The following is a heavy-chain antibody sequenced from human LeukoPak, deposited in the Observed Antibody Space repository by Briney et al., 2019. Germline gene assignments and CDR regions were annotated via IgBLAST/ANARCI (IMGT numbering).Heavy chain of an antibody. CDR3: ARVPHYYDSSGYYEYYFDY. CDR1: GGSISSYY. CDR2: IYYSGST. V-gene: IGHV4-59*01. Sequence: SETLSLPCTVSGGSISSYYWSWIRQPPGKGLEWIGHIYYSGSTNYNPSLKSRVTISVDTSKNQFSLKLSSVTAADTAVYYCARVPHYYDSSGYYEYYFDYWGQGTLVTVSS. J-gene: IGHJ4*02. D-gene: IGHD3-22*01.